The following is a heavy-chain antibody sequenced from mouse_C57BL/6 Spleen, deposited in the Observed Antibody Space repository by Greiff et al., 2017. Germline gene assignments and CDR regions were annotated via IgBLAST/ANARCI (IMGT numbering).Heavy chain of an antibody. Sequence: ESGPGLVKPSQSLSLTCSVTGYSITSGYYWNWIRQFPGNKLEWMGYISYDGSNNYNPSLKNRISITRDTSKNQFFLKLNSVTTEDTATYYCARNYGSSPWYFDVWGTGTTVTVSS. CDR1: GYSITSGYY. V-gene: IGHV3-6*01. CDR2: ISYDGSN. J-gene: IGHJ1*03. D-gene: IGHD1-1*01. CDR3: ARNYGSSPWYFDV.